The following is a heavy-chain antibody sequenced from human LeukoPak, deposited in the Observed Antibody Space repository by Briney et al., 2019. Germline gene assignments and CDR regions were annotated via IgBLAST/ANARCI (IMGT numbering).Heavy chain of an antibody. CDR3: ANLPRSVVAASPFDY. D-gene: IGHD2-15*01. V-gene: IGHV3-9*01. Sequence: GGSLRLSCAASGITFDDYAMHWVRQAPGKGLEWVSGISWNSGRTGYADSVRGRFTISRDNAKNSLYLQMNSLRAEDTAVYYCANLPRSVVAASPFDYWGQGTLVTVSS. CDR2: ISWNSGRT. CDR1: GITFDDYA. J-gene: IGHJ4*02.